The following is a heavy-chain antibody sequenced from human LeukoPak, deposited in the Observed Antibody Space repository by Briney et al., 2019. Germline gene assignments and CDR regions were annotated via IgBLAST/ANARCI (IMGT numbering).Heavy chain of an antibody. Sequence: GGALRLSCAASGFTFSSYTMNWVRQAPGKGLEWVSSIGSGSGFTFSADSVKGRFTISTDNAENSLYLQMNSLGVEDTAVYYCARVAGESCDCWGQGTLVTVSS. V-gene: IGHV3-21*01. CDR2: IGSGSGFT. CDR3: ARVAGESCDC. CDR1: GFTFSSYT. D-gene: IGHD3-10*01. J-gene: IGHJ4*02.